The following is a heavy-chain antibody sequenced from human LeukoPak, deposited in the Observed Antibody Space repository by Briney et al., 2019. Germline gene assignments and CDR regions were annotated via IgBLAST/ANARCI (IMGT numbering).Heavy chain of an antibody. V-gene: IGHV4-61*02. CDR1: GGSISSGGYY. CDR2: IYTSGST. J-gene: IGHJ3*02. Sequence: PSETLSLTCTVSGGSISSGGYYWSWIRQPAGKGLEWIGRIYTSGSTNYNPSLKSRVTISVDTSKNQFSLRLNSLTAADTAVYYCYAYHYGYSSFDIWGQGAMVTVSS. D-gene: IGHD3-10*01. CDR3: YAYHYGYSSFDI.